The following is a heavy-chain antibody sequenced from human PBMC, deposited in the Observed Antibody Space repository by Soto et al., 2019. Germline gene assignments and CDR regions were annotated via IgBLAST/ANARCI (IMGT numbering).Heavy chain of an antibody. CDR2: ISYDGSNK. CDR1: GFTFSSYG. D-gene: IGHD3-3*01. CDR3: AKVILRFLGFIDY. Sequence: GGSLRLSCAASGFTFSSYGMHWVRQAPGKGLEWVAVISYDGSNKYYADSVKGRFTISRDNSKNTLYLQMNSLRAEDMAVYYCAKVILRFLGFIDYWGQGTLVTVSS. V-gene: IGHV3-30*18. J-gene: IGHJ4*02.